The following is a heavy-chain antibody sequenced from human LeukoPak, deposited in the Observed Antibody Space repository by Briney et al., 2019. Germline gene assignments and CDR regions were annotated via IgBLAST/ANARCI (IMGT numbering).Heavy chain of an antibody. D-gene: IGHD3-9*01. CDR2: INTNTGNP. CDR3: ARDRQLRYFDWSDAFDI. V-gene: IGHV7-4-1*02. Sequence: ASVKVSCKASGYTFTSYAMNWVRQAPGQGLEWMGWINTNTGNPTYAQGFTGRFVFSLDTSVSTAYLQISSLKAEDTAVYYCARDRQLRYFDWSDAFDIWGQGTMVTVSS. J-gene: IGHJ3*02. CDR1: GYTFTSYA.